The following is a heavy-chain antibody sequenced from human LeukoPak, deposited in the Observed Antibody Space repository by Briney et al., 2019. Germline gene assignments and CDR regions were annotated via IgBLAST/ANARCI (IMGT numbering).Heavy chain of an antibody. V-gene: IGHV4-34*01. J-gene: IGHJ4*02. CDR3: ARHERTAILYYFDY. Sequence: SETLSLTCAVYGGSFSGYYWSWIRQPPGKGLEWIGEINHSGSTNYNPSLKSRVTISVDTSKNQFSLKLSSVTAADTAVYYRARHERTAILYYFDYWGQGTLVTVSS. D-gene: IGHD2-21*02. CDR1: GGSFSGYY. CDR2: INHSGST.